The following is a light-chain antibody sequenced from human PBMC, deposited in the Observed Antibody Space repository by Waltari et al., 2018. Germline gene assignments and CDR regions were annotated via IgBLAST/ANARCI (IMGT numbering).Light chain of an antibody. CDR2: EVS. Sequence: QSALTQPASVSGSPGQSITISCTGTSRDVGGYHYVSWYQQHPGKAPKPMVYEVSRRPSGVSNRFSGSKSGNTASLTISGLQAEDEADYYCSSYTSSTTPYVFGTGTKVTVL. CDR1: SRDVGGYHY. J-gene: IGLJ1*01. V-gene: IGLV2-14*01. CDR3: SSYTSSTTPYV.